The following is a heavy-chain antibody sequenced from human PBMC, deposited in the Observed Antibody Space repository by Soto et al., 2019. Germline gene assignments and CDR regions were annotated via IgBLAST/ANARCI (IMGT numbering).Heavy chain of an antibody. J-gene: IGHJ4*02. Sequence: GGSLTLSCAASGFTFSNFAMRWVRQAPGKGLEWVSDISGSGGSTYYAESVKGRFTISRDNSKNTLFLQMNSLRVEDTAVYYCAKDIVAVGGYETFDFWGQGTMVTVSS. CDR3: AKDIVAVGGYETFDF. CDR1: GFTFSNFA. V-gene: IGHV3-23*01. CDR2: ISGSGGST. D-gene: IGHD5-12*01.